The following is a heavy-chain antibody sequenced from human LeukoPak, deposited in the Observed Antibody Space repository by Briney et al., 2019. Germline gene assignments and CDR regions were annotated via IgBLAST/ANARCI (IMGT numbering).Heavy chain of an antibody. J-gene: IGHJ3*01. CDR3: ARSGSRPSGGAFDL. D-gene: IGHD1-26*01. V-gene: IGHV4-61*05. CDR1: GDSIGGSVDY. CDR2: LYYSGSN. Sequence: KPSETLSLTCTVSGDSIGGSVDYWVWIRQPPGKGLQWIAYLYYSGSNNFNPSLKSRLTISVDTSKNQFSLKLNSVTAADTAVYYCARSGSRPSGGAFDLWGQGTMVTVSS.